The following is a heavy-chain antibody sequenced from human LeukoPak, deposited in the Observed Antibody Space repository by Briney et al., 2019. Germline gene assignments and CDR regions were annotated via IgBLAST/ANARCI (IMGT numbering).Heavy chain of an antibody. CDR3: ARGGPYSSGWYSWYYFDY. CDR1: GFTFSSYW. J-gene: IGHJ4*02. V-gene: IGHV3-74*01. D-gene: IGHD6-19*01. CDR2: INDDGSST. Sequence: GGSLRLSCAASGFTFSSYWMHWVRQAPGKGLVWVSRINDDGSSTSYADSVKGRFTISRDNAKNTVYLQMNSLRAEDTAVYYCARGGPYSSGWYSWYYFDYWGQGTLVTVSS.